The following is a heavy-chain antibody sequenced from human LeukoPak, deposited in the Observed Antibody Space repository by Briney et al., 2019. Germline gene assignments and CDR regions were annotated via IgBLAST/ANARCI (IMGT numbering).Heavy chain of an antibody. CDR1: GGSFSGYY. D-gene: IGHD4-17*01. Sequence: PSETLSLTCAVYGGSFSGYYWSWIRQPPGKGLEWIGEINHSGSTNYNPSLKSRVTISVDTSKNQFSLKLSSVTAADTAVYYCARQEDGDFSWFDPWGQGTLVTVSS. CDR2: INHSGST. J-gene: IGHJ5*02. CDR3: ARQEDGDFSWFDP. V-gene: IGHV4-34*01.